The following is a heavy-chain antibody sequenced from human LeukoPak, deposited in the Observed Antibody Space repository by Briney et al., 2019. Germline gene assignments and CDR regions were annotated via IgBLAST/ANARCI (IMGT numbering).Heavy chain of an antibody. J-gene: IGHJ4*02. CDR2: INPNSGGT. CDR1: GYTFTGYY. D-gene: IGHD3-10*01. V-gene: IGHV1-2*02. Sequence: ASVKVSCKASGYTFTGYYMHWVRQAPGQGLEWMGWINPNSGGTNYAQKFQGRVTMTRDTSISTAYMELSRLRSDDTAVYYCARGTVRGKYYFDYWGQGTLVTVSS. CDR3: ARGTVRGKYYFDY.